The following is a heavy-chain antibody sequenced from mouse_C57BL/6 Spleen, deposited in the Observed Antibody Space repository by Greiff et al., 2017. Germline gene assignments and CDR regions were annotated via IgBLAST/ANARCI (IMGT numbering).Heavy chain of an antibody. D-gene: IGHD6-1*01. CDR3: TAECLVYVDY. J-gene: IGHJ2*01. CDR2: IDPENGDT. CDR1: GFNIKDDY. V-gene: IGHV14-4*01. Sequence: VQLQQSGAELVRPGASVKLSCTASGFNIKDDYMHWVKQRPEQGLEWIGWIDPENGDTEYASKFQGKATITADTSSTTAYLQLSSLTSEDTAVYYYTAECLVYVDYWGQGTTLTVSS.